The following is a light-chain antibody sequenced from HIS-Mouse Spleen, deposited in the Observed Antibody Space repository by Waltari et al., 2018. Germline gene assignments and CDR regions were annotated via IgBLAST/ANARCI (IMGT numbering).Light chain of an antibody. J-gene: IGKJ1*01. V-gene: IGKV1-39*01. Sequence: DIQMTQSPSSLSASVGDRVTITCRASQRISSYLNWYQQKPWKAPKLLIYAASSLQSGVPSRFSGSGSGTDLTLTISSLQPEDFATYYCQQSYSTPPTFGQGTKLEIK. CDR1: QRISSY. CDR2: AAS. CDR3: QQSYSTPPT.